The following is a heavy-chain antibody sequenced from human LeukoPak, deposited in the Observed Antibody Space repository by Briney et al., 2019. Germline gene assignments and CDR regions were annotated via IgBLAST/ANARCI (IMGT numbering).Heavy chain of an antibody. CDR1: GFTFSDYY. V-gene: IGHV3-11*01. Sequence: PGGSLRLSCAASGFTFSDYYMSWIRQASGKGLEWVSYISNVGNPIFNTDSVKGRFTISRDNSKNTLYLQMNSLRAEDTAVYYCAKGGGGDCYWCFDYWGQGTLVTVSS. CDR2: ISNVGNPI. CDR3: AKGGGGDCYWCFDY. D-gene: IGHD2-21*02. J-gene: IGHJ4*02.